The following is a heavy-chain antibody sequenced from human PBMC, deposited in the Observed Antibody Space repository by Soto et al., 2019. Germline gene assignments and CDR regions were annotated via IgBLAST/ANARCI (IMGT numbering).Heavy chain of an antibody. D-gene: IGHD3-10*01. CDR3: AKDMDGSGSYYNNWFDP. Sequence: GESLKISCAASGFTFDDYAMHWVRQAPGKGLEWVSLISGDGGSTYYADSVKGRFTISRDNSKNSLYLQMNSLRTEDTALYYCAKDMDGSGSYYNNWFDPWGQGTLVTVSS. V-gene: IGHV3-43*02. J-gene: IGHJ5*02. CDR2: ISGDGGST. CDR1: GFTFDDYA.